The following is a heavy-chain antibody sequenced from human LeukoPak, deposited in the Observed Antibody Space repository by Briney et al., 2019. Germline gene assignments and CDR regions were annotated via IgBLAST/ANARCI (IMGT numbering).Heavy chain of an antibody. J-gene: IGHJ5*01. Sequence: SGGSLRLSCAASGFTFNNYWMSWVRQAPGKGLEWVANIKQDGSVKNYVDYMEGRFTISRDNAKNSLYLQMNGLRAEDTAVYYCVRTSRSSSTDSWSQGTLVTVSS. D-gene: IGHD6-6*01. CDR1: GFTFNNYW. CDR2: IKQDGSVK. CDR3: VRTSRSSSTDS. V-gene: IGHV3-7*01.